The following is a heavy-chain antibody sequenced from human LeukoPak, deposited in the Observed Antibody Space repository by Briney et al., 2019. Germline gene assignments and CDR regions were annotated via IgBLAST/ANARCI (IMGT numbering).Heavy chain of an antibody. Sequence: SETLSLTCAVYGGSFSGYYWSWIRQPPGKGLEWIGEINHSGSTNYNPSLKSRVTISVDTSKNQFSLKLSSVTAADTAVYYCARDGKAAAGIVYWGQGTLVTVSS. J-gene: IGHJ4*02. D-gene: IGHD6-13*01. CDR2: INHSGST. V-gene: IGHV4-34*01. CDR1: GGSFSGYY. CDR3: ARDGKAAAGIVY.